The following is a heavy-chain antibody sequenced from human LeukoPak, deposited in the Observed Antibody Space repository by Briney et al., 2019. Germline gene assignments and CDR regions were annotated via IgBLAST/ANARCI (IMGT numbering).Heavy chain of an antibody. CDR1: GGSISRGNYF. V-gene: IGHV4-61*02. Sequence: SDTLSLTRTVSGGSISRGNYFGNWIRQPAAKGLEYIGRIYTSGNTHYKPSLKSRVTLSRDTSKNQFSLKLSSVTAADTPVYYCAREARDGYNCPYFDYWGQGTMVTVSS. CDR2: IYTSGNT. J-gene: IGHJ4*02. CDR3: AREARDGYNCPYFDY. D-gene: IGHD5-24*01.